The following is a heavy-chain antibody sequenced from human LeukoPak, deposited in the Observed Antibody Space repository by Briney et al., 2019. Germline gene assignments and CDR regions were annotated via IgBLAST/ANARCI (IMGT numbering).Heavy chain of an antibody. V-gene: IGHV3-74*01. CDR3: ARDGRYCSSTSCTNEYFQH. CDR1: GFTFSSYW. CDR2: INSDGSST. D-gene: IGHD2-2*01. Sequence: GESLRLSCAASGFTFSSYWMHWVRQAPGKGLVWVSRINSDGSSTSYADSVKGRFTIPRDNAKNTLYLQMNSLRAEDTAVYYCARDGRYCSSTSCTNEYFQHWGQGTLVTVSS. J-gene: IGHJ1*01.